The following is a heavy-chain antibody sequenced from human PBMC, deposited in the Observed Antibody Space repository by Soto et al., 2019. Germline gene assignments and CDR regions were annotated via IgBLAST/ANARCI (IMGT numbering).Heavy chain of an antibody. CDR3: ASDRIVVVPAAIGYSSSWYRYYYYGMDV. CDR1: GFTFSSYA. Sequence: PGGSLRLSCAASGFTFSSYAMHWVRQAPGKGLEWVAVISYDGSNKYYADSVKGRFTISRDNSKNTLYLQMNSLRAEDTAVYYCASDRIVVVPAAIGYSSSWYRYYYYGMDVWGQGTTVTVSS. CDR2: ISYDGSNK. J-gene: IGHJ6*02. V-gene: IGHV3-30-3*01. D-gene: IGHD2-2*02.